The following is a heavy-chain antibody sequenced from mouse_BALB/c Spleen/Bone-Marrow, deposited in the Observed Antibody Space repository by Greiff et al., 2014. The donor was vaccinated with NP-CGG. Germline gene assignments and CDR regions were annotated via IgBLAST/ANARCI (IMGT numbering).Heavy chain of an antibody. D-gene: IGHD2-4*01. CDR3: ARYKGYYDHDGDYFDY. J-gene: IGHJ2*01. V-gene: IGHV3-8*02. Sequence: EVHLVESGPSLVKPSQTLSLTSSVTGDSITSGYWNWVRKFPGNKLEYMGYISYSGSTYYNPSLKSRISITRDTSKNQYYLQMNSVTTEDTATYYCARYKGYYDHDGDYFDYWGQGTTLTVSS. CDR2: ISYSGST. CDR1: GDSITSGY.